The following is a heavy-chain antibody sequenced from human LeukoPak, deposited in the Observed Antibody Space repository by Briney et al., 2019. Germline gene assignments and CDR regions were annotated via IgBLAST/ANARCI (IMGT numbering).Heavy chain of an antibody. V-gene: IGHV3-74*01. CDR2: ISNDGSNT. CDR1: GFTFTTFW. Sequence: GGSLRLSCATSGFTFTTFWMHWVRQAPGKGLVWVSRISNDGSNTNYADSVKGRFTISRDNAKNTVYLQMNSLRAEDTAVYYCVSYGGYWGQGALVTVSS. CDR3: VSYGGY. J-gene: IGHJ4*02. D-gene: IGHD4/OR15-4a*01.